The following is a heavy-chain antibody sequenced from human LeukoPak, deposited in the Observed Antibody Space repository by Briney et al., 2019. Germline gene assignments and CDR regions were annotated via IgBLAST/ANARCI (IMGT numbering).Heavy chain of an antibody. CDR3: ARSWIQLWPFDY. J-gene: IGHJ4*02. CDR2: IYYCGST. Sequence: SETLSLTCTVSGGSISSHYWSWIRQSPGKGLEWIGYIYYCGSTNYNPSLKSRVTISVDTSKNQFSLKLSSVTAADTAMYYCARSWIQLWPFDYWGQGTLVTVSS. V-gene: IGHV4-59*11. CDR1: GGSISSHY. D-gene: IGHD5-18*01.